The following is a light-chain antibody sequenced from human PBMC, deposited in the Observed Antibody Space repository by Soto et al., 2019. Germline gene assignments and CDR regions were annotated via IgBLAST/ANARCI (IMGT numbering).Light chain of an antibody. CDR1: QSVDSNY. CDR2: GAS. V-gene: IGKV3-20*01. CDR3: QVYGTSSKT. J-gene: IGKJ1*01. Sequence: EIVLTQSPGTLSLSPGEEATLSCRASQSVDSNYLAWYQQKPGQTPRLIIYGASGRADGIPHRFSGSGFGTDFTLTISKVEPEDFAGYFCQVYGTSSKTFGQGTRVEFK.